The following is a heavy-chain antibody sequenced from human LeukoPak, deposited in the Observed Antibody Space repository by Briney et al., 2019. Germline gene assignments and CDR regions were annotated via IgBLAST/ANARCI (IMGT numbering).Heavy chain of an antibody. CDR1: GGSFSVYY. D-gene: IGHD3-16*01. J-gene: IGHJ3*02. CDR3: ARRNHPYPDGGGAFDI. CDR2: IYYSGST. V-gene: IGHV4-59*01. Sequence: SETLSLTCVIYGGSFSVYYWSWIRQPPGKGVEWVGHIYYSGSTNYNPSLKSRVTISVDTSKNQFSLKLSSVTAADTAVYYCARRNHPYPDGGGAFDIWGQGTMVTVSS.